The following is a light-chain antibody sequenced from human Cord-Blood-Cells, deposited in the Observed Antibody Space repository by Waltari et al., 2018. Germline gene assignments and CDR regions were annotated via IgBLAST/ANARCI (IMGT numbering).Light chain of an antibody. J-gene: IGKJ1*01. Sequence: DIQMTQSPSSPSAYVGDSVTITCRASQSTSSYLDWYQQRPGKAPKLLISAASSLQSGVPSRFIGSGSETDFTLTISSRQPEDFATYYSQQIYSTLWTFDQETKVEIK. CDR2: AAS. CDR3: QQIYSTLWT. V-gene: IGKV1-39*01. CDR1: QSTSSY.